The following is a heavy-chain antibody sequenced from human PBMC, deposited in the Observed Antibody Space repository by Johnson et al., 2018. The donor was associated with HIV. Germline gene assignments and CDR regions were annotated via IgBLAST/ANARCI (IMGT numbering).Heavy chain of an antibody. CDR1: GFTFSSYW. Sequence: VQLVESVGGLVQPGGSLRLSCAASGFTFSSYWMSWVRQAPGKGLEWVANIKQDGSEKYYADSVKGRFTISRDNAKNSLYLQMNSLRAEDTALYYCATVVVITQDAFDIWGQGTMVTVSS. CDR3: ATVVVITQDAFDI. CDR2: IKQDGSEK. V-gene: IGHV3-7*03. D-gene: IGHD3-22*01. J-gene: IGHJ3*02.